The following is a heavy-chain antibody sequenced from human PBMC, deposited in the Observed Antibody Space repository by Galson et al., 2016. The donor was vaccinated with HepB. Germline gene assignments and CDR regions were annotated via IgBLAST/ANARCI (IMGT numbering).Heavy chain of an antibody. D-gene: IGHD3-10*01. J-gene: IGHJ4*02. Sequence: SPRLSCAASGFTFSDYYMSWIRQAPGKGLEYVSYITSRSTYTNYAAFVKGRFTISRDDAKNSLYLQMNSLRADDTAVYYCARGHYGSGTYYNVYFDSWGQGTLVTVSS. CDR3: ARGHYGSGTYYNVYFDS. V-gene: IGHV3-11*06. CDR2: ITSRSTYT. CDR1: GFTFSDYY.